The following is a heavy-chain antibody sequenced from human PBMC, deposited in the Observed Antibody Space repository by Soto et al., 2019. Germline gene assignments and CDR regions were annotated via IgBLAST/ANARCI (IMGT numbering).Heavy chain of an antibody. D-gene: IGHD2-15*01. J-gene: IGHJ5*02. CDR1: GGSSSSGGYY. Sequence: PSETLSLTCAVSGGSSSSGGYYWSWIRQHPGKGLEWIGYIYYSGSTYYNPSLKSRVTISVDTSKNQFSLKLSSVTAADTAVYYCARDRCSGGSCYYTQTDHNWFDPWGQGTLVTVSS. V-gene: IGHV4-31*11. CDR3: ARDRCSGGSCYYTQTDHNWFDP. CDR2: IYYSGST.